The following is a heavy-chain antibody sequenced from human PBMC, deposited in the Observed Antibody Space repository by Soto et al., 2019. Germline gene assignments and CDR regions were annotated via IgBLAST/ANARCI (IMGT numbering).Heavy chain of an antibody. CDR1: GFTFSSYG. D-gene: IGHD1-26*01. J-gene: IGHJ4*02. CDR2: ISYDGSNK. CDR3: AKDQGHLLPGFLDY. V-gene: IGHV3-30*18. Sequence: GGSLRLSCAASGFTFSSYGMHWVRQAPGKGLEWVAVISYDGSNKYYADSVKGRFTISRDNSKNTLYLQMNSLRAEDTAVYYCAKDQGHLLPGFLDYWGQGTLVTVSS.